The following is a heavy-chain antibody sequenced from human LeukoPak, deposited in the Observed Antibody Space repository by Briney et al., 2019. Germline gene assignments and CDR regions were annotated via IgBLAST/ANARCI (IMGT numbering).Heavy chain of an antibody. D-gene: IGHD1-26*01. CDR3: ARVSGESWFDP. J-gene: IGHJ5*01. Sequence: ASVKVSCKASGYTFTGYYMHWVRQAPGQGLEWMGWINPNSGGTNYAQKFQGRVTITRDTSISTAYMELSRLRSVDTAVCYCARVSGESWFDPWSQATLVTVSS. CDR2: INPNSGGT. CDR1: GYTFTGYY. V-gene: IGHV1-2*02.